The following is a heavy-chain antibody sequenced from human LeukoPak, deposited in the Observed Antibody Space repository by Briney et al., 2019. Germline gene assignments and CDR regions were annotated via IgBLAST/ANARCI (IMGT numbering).Heavy chain of an antibody. CDR3: ARGAARKQITYYDFWSGYHPTYYYYYYMDV. Sequence: GASVKVSCKASGYTFTSYDINWVRQATGQGLEWMGWMNPNSGNTGYAQKFQGRVTITRNTSISTAYMELSSLRSEDTAVYYCARGAARKQITYYDFWSGYHPTYYYYYYMDVWGKGTTVTISS. V-gene: IGHV1-8*03. CDR1: GYTFTSYD. CDR2: MNPNSGNT. D-gene: IGHD3-3*01. J-gene: IGHJ6*03.